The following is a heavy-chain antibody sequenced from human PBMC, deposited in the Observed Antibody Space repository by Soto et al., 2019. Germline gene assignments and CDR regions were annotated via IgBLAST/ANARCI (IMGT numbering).Heavy chain of an antibody. Sequence: SETLSLTCTVSGGSINTGGYYWSWIRQHPGKGLEWIGYIYYSGSTYYNPSLKSRVTISVDTSKNQFSLKLSSVTAADTAVYYCARAVASYCSSTSCPDAFDFRSQGTMVTGS. V-gene: IGHV4-31*03. CDR1: GGSINTGGYY. CDR3: ARAVASYCSSTSCPDAFDF. D-gene: IGHD2-2*01. CDR2: IYYSGST. J-gene: IGHJ3*01.